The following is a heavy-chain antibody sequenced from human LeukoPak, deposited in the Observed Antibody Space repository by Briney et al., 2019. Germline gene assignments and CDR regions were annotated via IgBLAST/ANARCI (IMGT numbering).Heavy chain of an antibody. J-gene: IGHJ4*02. V-gene: IGHV1-18*01. CDR2: ISAYNGNT. Sequence: ASVTVSCKASGYTFTSYGISWVRQAPGQGLEWMGWISAYNGNTNYAQKLQGRVTMTTDTSTSTAYMELRSLRSDDTAVYYCARDLYYYDSSGYQDFDYWGQGTLVTVSS. D-gene: IGHD3-22*01. CDR1: GYTFTSYG. CDR3: ARDLYYYDSSGYQDFDY.